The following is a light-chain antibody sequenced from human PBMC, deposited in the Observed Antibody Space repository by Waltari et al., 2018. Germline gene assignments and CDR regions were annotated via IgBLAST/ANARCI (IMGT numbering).Light chain of an antibody. CDR2: EGT. J-gene: IGLJ3*02. CDR1: VLSPKY. CDR3: YSASDNNWV. Sequence: SYELTQPSSVSVSPGQTARITCSGDVLSPKYARWLQQKPGQAPLLLIYEGTKRPSGIPERFSGSSSGTTVTLTITGAQVEDEADYYCYSASDNNWVFGGGTMLTVL. V-gene: IGLV3-27*01.